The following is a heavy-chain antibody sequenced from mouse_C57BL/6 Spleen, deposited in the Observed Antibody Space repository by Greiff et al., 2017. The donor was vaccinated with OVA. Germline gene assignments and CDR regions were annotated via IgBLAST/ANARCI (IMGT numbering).Heavy chain of an antibody. CDR3: ASGGLWYD. D-gene: IGHD2-1*01. V-gene: IGHV1-64*01. J-gene: IGHJ2*01. Sequence: QVQLQQPGAELVKPGASVKLSCKASGYTFTSYWMHWVKQRPGQGLEWLGMIHPNSGSTNYNEKFKSKATLTVAKSSSKAYMQLSSLTSEDSAVYYCASGGLWYDWGQGTTLTVSS. CDR1: GYTFTSYW. CDR2: IHPNSGST.